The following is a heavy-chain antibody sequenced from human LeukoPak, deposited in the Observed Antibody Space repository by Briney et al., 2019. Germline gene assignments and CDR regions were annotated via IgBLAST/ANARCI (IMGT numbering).Heavy chain of an antibody. J-gene: IGHJ3*02. D-gene: IGHD1-26*01. Sequence: PSETLSLTCTVPGGSISSYYWSWIRQPPGKGLEWIGYIYYSGSTNYNPSLKSRVTISVDTSKNQFSLKLSSVTAADTAVYYCARHGGGSSGAFDIWGQGTMVTVSS. V-gene: IGHV4-59*08. CDR2: IYYSGST. CDR3: ARHGGGSSGAFDI. CDR1: GGSISSYY.